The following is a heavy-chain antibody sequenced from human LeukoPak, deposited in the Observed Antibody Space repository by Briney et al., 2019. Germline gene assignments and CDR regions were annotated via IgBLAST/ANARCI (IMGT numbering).Heavy chain of an antibody. V-gene: IGHV3-33*01. CDR3: ARDSSSWYTGHRDGMDV. J-gene: IGHJ6*02. D-gene: IGHD6-13*01. CDR2: IWYDGSNK. Sequence: GGSLRLSCAASGFTFSSYGMHWVRQAPGKGLEWVAVIWYDGSNKYYADSVKGRFTISRDNSKNTLYLQMNSLRAEDTAVYYCARDSSSWYTGHRDGMDVWGQGTTVTVSS. CDR1: GFTFSSYG.